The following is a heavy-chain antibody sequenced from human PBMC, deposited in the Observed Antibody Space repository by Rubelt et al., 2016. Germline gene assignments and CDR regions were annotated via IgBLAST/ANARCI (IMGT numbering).Heavy chain of an antibody. CDR1: GGTFSSYA. J-gene: IGHJ6*02. CDR2: IIPIFGTA. D-gene: IGHD3-9*01. V-gene: IGHV1-69*06. CDR3: ASPPYDILTGYDYYYGMDV. Sequence: QVQLVQSGAEVKKPGSSVKVSCKASGGTFSSYAISWVRQAPGQGLEWMGGIIPIFGTANYEQKFQGRVTITADKSRSTASMELSSLRAEDTAVYYCASPPYDILTGYDYYYGMDVWGQGTTVTVSS.